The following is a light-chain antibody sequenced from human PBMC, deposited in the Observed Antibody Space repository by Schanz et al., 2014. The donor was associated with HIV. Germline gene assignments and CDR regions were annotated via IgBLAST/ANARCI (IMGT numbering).Light chain of an antibody. CDR2: ADY. Sequence: QSLLTQPPSVSAAPGQRVTISCSGGALNVGHNFVSWYQQFPGTAPKLLIFADYQRPSEIPDRISGSKTGTSATLAIIELQPGDEADYYCGAWDSGRGAVVFGGGTKLTVL. CDR1: ALNVGHNF. J-gene: IGLJ2*01. CDR3: GAWDSGRGAVV. V-gene: IGLV1-51*01.